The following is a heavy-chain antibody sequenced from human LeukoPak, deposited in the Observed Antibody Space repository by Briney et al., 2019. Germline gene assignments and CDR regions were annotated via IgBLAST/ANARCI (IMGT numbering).Heavy chain of an antibody. CDR2: IKQDGSEK. Sequence: GGSLRLSCAASGFSFTTYWMSWVRQAPGKGLEWVANIKQDGSEKYYVDSVKGRFTISRDNAKNSLYLQMNSLRAEDTAVYYCARVQDISSWYYFDYWGQGTLVTVSS. V-gene: IGHV3-7*01. D-gene: IGHD6-13*01. CDR1: GFSFTTYW. J-gene: IGHJ4*02. CDR3: ARVQDISSWYYFDY.